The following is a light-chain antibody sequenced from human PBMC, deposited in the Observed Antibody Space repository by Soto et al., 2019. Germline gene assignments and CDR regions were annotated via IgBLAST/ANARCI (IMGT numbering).Light chain of an antibody. Sequence: DIQMTQSPSSLSASVGDRVTITCRASQSISSYLNWYQQKPGKAPKLLIYAASSLQSGVPSRFSGSGSGTDFTLTISSLQPEDFAPYYCQQTYSTLDSFGQGTKLEIK. V-gene: IGKV1-39*01. CDR1: QSISSY. CDR2: AAS. CDR3: QQTYSTLDS. J-gene: IGKJ2*03.